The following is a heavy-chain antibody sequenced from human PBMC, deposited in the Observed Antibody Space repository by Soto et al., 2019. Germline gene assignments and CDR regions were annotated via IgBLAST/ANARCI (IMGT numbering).Heavy chain of an antibody. Sequence: GPSVKVSCKASGYTFTGYYMHWVRQAPGQGLEWMGWINPNSGGTNYAQKFQGWVTMTRDTSISTAYMELSRLRSDDTAVYYCAREPRGIAARPHYYGMDVWGQGTTVTVSS. V-gene: IGHV1-2*04. J-gene: IGHJ6*02. D-gene: IGHD6-6*01. CDR2: INPNSGGT. CDR1: GYTFTGYY. CDR3: AREPRGIAARPHYYGMDV.